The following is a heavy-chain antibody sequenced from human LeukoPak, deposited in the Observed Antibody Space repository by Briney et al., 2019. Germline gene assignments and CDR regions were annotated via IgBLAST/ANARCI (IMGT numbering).Heavy chain of an antibody. D-gene: IGHD2-21*01. CDR3: ARDRGSPLRKPIPRDYYFDS. CDR1: GFTFSSYG. V-gene: IGHV3-30*03. Sequence: GGSLRLSCAASGFTFSSYGMHWVRQAPGKGLEWVAVISSDGTNKYSADSVKGRFTISRDNSKNTLYLQMNSLRAEDTAVYFCARDRGSPLRKPIPRDYYFDSWGQGSLVTVSS. CDR2: ISSDGTNK. J-gene: IGHJ4*02.